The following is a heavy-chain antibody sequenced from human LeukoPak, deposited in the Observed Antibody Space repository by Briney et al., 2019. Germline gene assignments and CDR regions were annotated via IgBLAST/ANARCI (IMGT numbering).Heavy chain of an antibody. D-gene: IGHD6-19*01. CDR2: ISSSGSTI. V-gene: IGHV3-48*03. CDR1: GFTFSTYE. Sequence: PGGSLRLSCAASGFTFSTYEMHWVRQAPGKGLEWVSDISSSGSTIYYADSVKGRFTTSRDNAKNLLYLQMHGLRAEDTAVYYCSLLAVASPQDYWGQGTLVTVSS. CDR3: SLLAVASPQDY. J-gene: IGHJ4*02.